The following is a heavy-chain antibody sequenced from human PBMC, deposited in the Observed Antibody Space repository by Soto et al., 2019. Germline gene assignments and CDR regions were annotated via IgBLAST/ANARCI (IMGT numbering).Heavy chain of an antibody. J-gene: IGHJ5*02. CDR2: ISYSGST. Sequence: SETLSLTCTVSGASIISTSYFWGWIRQPSGKGLEWIGTISYSGSTFYNPSLKSQVTISVDASKNQFSLKLRSVTAAASAVYYCVFLLGHCTGGTFFFRLFDLWGQGTLVTVSS. V-gene: IGHV4-39*01. D-gene: IGHD2-8*02. CDR3: VFLLGHCTGGTFFFRLFDL. CDR1: GASIISTSYF.